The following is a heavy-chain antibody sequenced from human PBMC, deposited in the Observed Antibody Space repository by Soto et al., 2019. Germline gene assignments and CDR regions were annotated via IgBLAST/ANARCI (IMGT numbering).Heavy chain of an antibody. V-gene: IGHV3-30-3*01. CDR1: GFTFSSYA. CDR2: ISYDGSNK. CDR3: ARGVLVPAAIVYYYGMDV. Sequence: QVQLVESGGGVVQPGRSLRLSCAASGFTFSSYAMHWVRQAPGKGLEWVAVISYDGSNKYYADSVKGRFTISRDNSKNPLYLQMNSLRVEDTAVYYCARGVLVPAAIVYYYGMDVWGQGTTVTVSS. J-gene: IGHJ6*02. D-gene: IGHD2-2*02.